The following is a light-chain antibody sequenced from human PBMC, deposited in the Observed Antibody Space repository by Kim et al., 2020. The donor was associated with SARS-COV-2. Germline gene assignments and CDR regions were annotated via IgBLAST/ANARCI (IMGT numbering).Light chain of an antibody. CDR2: KAS. J-gene: IGKJ4*01. CDR1: QSINSW. Sequence: DIQMTQSPSTLSASVGDRVTITCRASQSINSWLAWYQQKPGQAPKLLIYKASNLETGVPSRFSGSGSGTEFTLTISSLQPDDFASYSCQQYMTFPLTLGGGTKVEIK. CDR3: QQYMTFPLT. V-gene: IGKV1-5*03.